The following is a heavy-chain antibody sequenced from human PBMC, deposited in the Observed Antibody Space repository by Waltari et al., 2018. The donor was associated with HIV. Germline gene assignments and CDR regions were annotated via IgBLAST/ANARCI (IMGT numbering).Heavy chain of an antibody. V-gene: IGHV3-30*18. CDR2: ISYDGSNK. CDR3: AKDRGVYYDSSGYY. J-gene: IGHJ4*02. Sequence: QVQLVESGGGVVQPGRSLRLSCAASGFTFSSSGMHWVCQAPGKGLEWVAFISYDGSNKYYADSVKGRFTISRDNSKNTLYLQMNSLRAEDTAVYYCAKDRGVYYDSSGYYWGQGTLVTVSS. D-gene: IGHD3-22*01. CDR1: GFTFSSSG.